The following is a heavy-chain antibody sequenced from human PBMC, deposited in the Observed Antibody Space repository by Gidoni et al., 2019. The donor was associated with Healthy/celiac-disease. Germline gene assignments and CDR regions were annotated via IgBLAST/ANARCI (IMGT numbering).Heavy chain of an antibody. CDR2: ISWNSGSI. V-gene: IGHV3-9*01. Sequence: EVQLVESGGGLVQPGRSLSLSCAAAGYTFDDYAMHWVRQAPGKGLGGVSGISWNSGSIGYADSVKGRFTISRDNAKNSLYLQMNSLRAEDTALYYCAKDLVGATTESAFDIWGQGTMVTVSS. J-gene: IGHJ3*02. CDR1: GYTFDDYA. CDR3: AKDLVGATTESAFDI. D-gene: IGHD1-26*01.